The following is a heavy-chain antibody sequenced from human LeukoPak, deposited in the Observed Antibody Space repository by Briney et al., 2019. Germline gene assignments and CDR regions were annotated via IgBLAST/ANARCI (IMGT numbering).Heavy chain of an antibody. CDR3: ARDRSYYDFWSGYSDFDY. V-gene: IGHV1-18*01. CDR2: ISAYNGNT. CDR1: GYTFTSYG. D-gene: IGHD3-3*01. Sequence: ASVKVSCKASGYTFTSYGISWVRQAPGQGLEWMGWISAYNGNTNYAQKLQGRVTMTTDTSTSTAYMELRSLRSDDTAVYYCARDRSYYDFWSGYSDFDYWGQGTLVTVSS. J-gene: IGHJ4*02.